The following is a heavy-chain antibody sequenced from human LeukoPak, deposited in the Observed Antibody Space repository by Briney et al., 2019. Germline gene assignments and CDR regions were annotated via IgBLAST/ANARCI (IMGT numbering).Heavy chain of an antibody. V-gene: IGHV3-7*05. D-gene: IGHD3-10*01. Sequence: GGSLRLSCAASGFTFSGYWMSWVRQAPGRGLEWVANIKEDGSEKYYVDSVKGRFTISRDNAENSLNLQMNSLRAEDSAVYYCARTYGWGSFDYWGQGTLVTVSS. CDR2: IKEDGSEK. CDR1: GFTFSGYW. CDR3: ARTYGWGSFDY. J-gene: IGHJ4*02.